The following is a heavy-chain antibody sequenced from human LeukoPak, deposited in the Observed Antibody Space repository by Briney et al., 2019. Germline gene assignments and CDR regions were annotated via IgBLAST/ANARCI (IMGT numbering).Heavy chain of an antibody. CDR1: GGSISSGSYY. D-gene: IGHD3-22*01. CDR3: ASTRYYDSSGYYLGEDY. V-gene: IGHV4-61*02. J-gene: IGHJ4*02. Sequence: SETLSLTCTVSGGSISSGSYYWSWIRQRAGKGLEWIGRIYTSGSTNYNPSLKSRVTISVDTSKNQFSLKLSSVTAADTAVYYCASTRYYDSSGYYLGEDYWGQGTLVTVSS. CDR2: IYTSGST.